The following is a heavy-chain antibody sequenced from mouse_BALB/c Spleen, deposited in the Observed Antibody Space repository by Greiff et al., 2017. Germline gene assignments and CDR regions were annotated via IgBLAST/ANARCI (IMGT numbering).Heavy chain of an antibody. D-gene: IGHD1-1*01. Sequence: DVKLVESGGGLVQPGGSLKLSCAASGFTFSSYGMSWVRQTPDKRLELVATINSNGGSTYYPDSVKGRFTISRDNAKNTLYLQMSSLKSEDTAMYYCARDGYYGSYYFDYWGQGTTLTVSS. J-gene: IGHJ2*01. CDR1: GFTFSSYG. CDR2: INSNGGST. CDR3: ARDGYYGSYYFDY. V-gene: IGHV5-6-3*01.